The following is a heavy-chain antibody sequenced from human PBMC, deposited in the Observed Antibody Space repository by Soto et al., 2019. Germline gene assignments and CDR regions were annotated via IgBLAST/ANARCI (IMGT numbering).Heavy chain of an antibody. CDR2: IYPGDSET. CDR1: GYNFTAFW. CDR3: ARLGFPGAIYFDS. J-gene: IGHJ4*02. V-gene: IGHV5-51*01. Sequence: EFLKMSFKGSGYNFTAFWIGWVRQMPGKGLEWMGIIYPGDSETKYSPDFEGQVTISADRSTNTAYLQWRSLRASDTAMYYCARLGFPGAIYFDSWGLGTLVTVSS.